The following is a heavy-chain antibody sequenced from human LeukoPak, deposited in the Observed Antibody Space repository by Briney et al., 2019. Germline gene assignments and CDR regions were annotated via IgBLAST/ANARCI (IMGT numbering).Heavy chain of an antibody. Sequence: PGGSLRLSCAASGFTFDDYAMHWVRQAPGKGLEWVSGISWNSGSIGYADSVKGRFTISRDNAKNSLYLQMNSLRAEDTALYYCAKDMRSGWYNGYDYWGLGTLVTVSS. CDR1: GFTFDDYA. D-gene: IGHD6-19*01. CDR2: ISWNSGSI. CDR3: AKDMRSGWYNGYDY. J-gene: IGHJ4*02. V-gene: IGHV3-9*01.